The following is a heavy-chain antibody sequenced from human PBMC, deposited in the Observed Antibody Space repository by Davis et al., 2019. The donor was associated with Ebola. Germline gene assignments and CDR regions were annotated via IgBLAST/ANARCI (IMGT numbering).Heavy chain of an antibody. CDR2: LGLSADT. CDR1: GFTFSDYY. Sequence: GESLKISCAASGFTFSDYYMSWIRQAPGKGLEWVSTLGLSADTYYADSVKGRFTISRDNAKNSLYLQMNSLRADDTAVYYCARGPVTRDAYRYWGQGTRVTVSS. D-gene: IGHD5-24*01. CDR3: ARGPVTRDAYRY. J-gene: IGHJ4*02. V-gene: IGHV3-69-1*01.